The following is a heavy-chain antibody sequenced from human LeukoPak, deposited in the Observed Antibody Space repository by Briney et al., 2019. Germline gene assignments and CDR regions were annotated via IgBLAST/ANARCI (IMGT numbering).Heavy chain of an antibody. J-gene: IGHJ6*03. CDR3: ASRSSSSPDYYYMDV. CDR1: GYTFTSYD. D-gene: IGHD6-6*01. V-gene: IGHV1-8*03. Sequence: ASVKVSCKASGYTFTSYDINWVRQATGQGLEWMGWMNPNSGNTDYAQKFQGRVTITKNTSISTAYMELSSLRSEDTAVYYCASRSSSSPDYYYMDVWGKGTTVTVSS. CDR2: MNPNSGNT.